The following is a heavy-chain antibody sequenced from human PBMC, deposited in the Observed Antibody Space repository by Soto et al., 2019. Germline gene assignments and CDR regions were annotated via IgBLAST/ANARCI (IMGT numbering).Heavy chain of an antibody. CDR1: GFTFSSYG. Sequence: LRLSCAASGFTFSSYGMHWVRQAPGKGLEWVAVISYDGSNKYYADSVKGRFTISRDNSKNTLYLQMNSLRAEDTAVYYCANGSGTKSASYYYYGMDVWGQGTTVTVS. J-gene: IGHJ6*02. CDR3: ANGSGTKSASYYYYGMDV. V-gene: IGHV3-30*18. D-gene: IGHD1-1*01. CDR2: ISYDGSNK.